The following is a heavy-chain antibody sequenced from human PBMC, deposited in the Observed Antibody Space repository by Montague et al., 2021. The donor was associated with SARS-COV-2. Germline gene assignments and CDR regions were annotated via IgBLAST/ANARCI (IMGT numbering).Heavy chain of an antibody. CDR3: VRQPTRGITIFGVVTDYGMDV. CDR2: IYYSGXT. V-gene: IGHV4-39*01. D-gene: IGHD3-3*01. J-gene: IGHJ6*02. CDR1: GGSISSSSYY. Sequence: SETLSLTCTVSGGSISSSSYYWGWIRQPPGKGLEWIGYIYYSGXTXYXXXXKXRVTIFVETSKNQFSLKLSSVTAADTAVYYCVRQPTRGITIFGVVTDYGMDVWGQGTTVTVSS.